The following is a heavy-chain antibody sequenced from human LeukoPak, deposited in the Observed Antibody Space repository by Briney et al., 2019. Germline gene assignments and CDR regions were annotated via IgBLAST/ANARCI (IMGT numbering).Heavy chain of an antibody. CDR2: ISSGSTYT. CDR1: GFTFSTFS. Sequence: GGSLRLSCAVSGFTFSTFSMNWVRQAPGKGLEWVSSISSGSTYTYYADSVKGRFTISRDNAKNSLYLQINSLRAEDTAVYYCANPWHYDYVWGSYRYFPGDYWGQGTLVTVSS. D-gene: IGHD3-16*02. V-gene: IGHV3-21*04. J-gene: IGHJ4*02. CDR3: ANPWHYDYVWGSYRYFPGDY.